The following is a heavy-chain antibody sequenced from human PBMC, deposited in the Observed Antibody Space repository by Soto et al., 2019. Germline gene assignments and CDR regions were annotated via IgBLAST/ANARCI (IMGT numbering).Heavy chain of an antibody. CDR1: GGTFSSYA. CDR3: ERDYDVWSGYHSNWFDP. V-gene: IGHV1-69*01. CDR2: IIPIFATA. J-gene: IGHJ5*02. D-gene: IGHD3-3*01. Sequence: QVQLVQSGAEVKKPGSSVKVSCKASGGTFSSYAISWVRQAPGQGLEWMGGIIPIFATANYAQKFQGRVRITADESTSTAYMELSSLRSEDPAVSYCERDYDVWSGYHSNWFDPWGQGTLVTVSS.